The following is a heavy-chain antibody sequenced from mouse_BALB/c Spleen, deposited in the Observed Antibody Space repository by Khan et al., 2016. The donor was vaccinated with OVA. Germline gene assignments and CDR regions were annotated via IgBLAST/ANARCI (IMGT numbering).Heavy chain of an antibody. Sequence: LQQPGSELVRPGASVKLSCKASGYTFTSYWMHWVKQRPGQGLEWIGYIYPGSGSPNYDEKFKSKATLTVDTSSSTAYMQLSSLTSEDSAVYYCTRGEKDCDYWGQGTTLTVSS. CDR2: IYPGSGSP. V-gene: IGHV1S22*01. CDR1: GYTFTSYW. J-gene: IGHJ2*01. CDR3: TRGEKDCDY.